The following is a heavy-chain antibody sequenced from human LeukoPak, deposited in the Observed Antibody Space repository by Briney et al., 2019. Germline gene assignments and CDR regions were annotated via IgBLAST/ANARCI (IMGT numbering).Heavy chain of an antibody. CDR1: GFTFDDYG. CDR3: AKDATAVVGTVYMDV. CDR2: INRNAGST. V-gene: IGHV3-20*04. Sequence: PGGSLRLSCAASGFTFDDYGMSWVRQAPGKRLEWVSGINRNAGSTGYADSLKGRFTISRDNAKNSLYLQMNSLRAEDTAVYYCAKDATAVVGTVYMDVWGKGTTVTISS. D-gene: IGHD6-13*01. J-gene: IGHJ6*03.